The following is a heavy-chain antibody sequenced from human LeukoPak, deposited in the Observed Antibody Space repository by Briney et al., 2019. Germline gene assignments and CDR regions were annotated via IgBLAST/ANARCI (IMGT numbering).Heavy chain of an antibody. V-gene: IGHV4-34*01. Sequence: ASETLSLTCAVYGGSFSGYYWSWIRQPPGKGLEWIGEINHSGSTNYNPSLKSRVTISVDTSKNQFSLKLSSVTVADTAVYYCARGYGSGSYYFWTGARDFDYWGQGTLVTVSS. CDR3: ARGYGSGSYYFWTGARDFDY. J-gene: IGHJ4*02. D-gene: IGHD3-10*01. CDR2: INHSGST. CDR1: GGSFSGYY.